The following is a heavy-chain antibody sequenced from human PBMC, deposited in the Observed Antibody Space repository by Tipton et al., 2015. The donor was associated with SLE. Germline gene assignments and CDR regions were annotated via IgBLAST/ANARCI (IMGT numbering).Heavy chain of an antibody. J-gene: IGHJ3*02. CDR3: ARGAMINAFDI. CDR1: GGSISSSSYY. CDR2: IYTSGST. Sequence: TLSLTCTVSGGSISSSSYYWGWIRQPPGKGLEWIGSIYTSGSTNYNPSLKSRVTISVDTSKNQFSLKLSSVTAADTAVYYCARGAMINAFDIWGQGTMVTVSS. V-gene: IGHV4-39*07. D-gene: IGHD5-12*01.